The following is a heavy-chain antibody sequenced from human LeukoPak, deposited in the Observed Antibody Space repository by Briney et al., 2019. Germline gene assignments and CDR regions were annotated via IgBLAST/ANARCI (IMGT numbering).Heavy chain of an antibody. J-gene: IGHJ4*02. V-gene: IGHV3-66*02. Sequence: GGSLRLSCAASGFTVSSNYMSWVRQAPGKGLEWVSVIYSGGSTYYADSVKGRFTISRDNSKNTLYLQMNSLRAEDTAVYYCARGRAYSFFFDYWGQGTLVTVSS. CDR3: ARGRAYSFFFDY. D-gene: IGHD5-18*01. CDR2: IYSGGST. CDR1: GFTVSSNY.